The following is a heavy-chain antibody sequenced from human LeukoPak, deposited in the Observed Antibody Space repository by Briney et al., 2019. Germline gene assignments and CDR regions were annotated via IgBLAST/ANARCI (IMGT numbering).Heavy chain of an antibody. J-gene: IGHJ4*02. CDR3: ARGETLGRYFDLFDY. CDR2: ISSSSSYI. D-gene: IGHD3-9*01. Sequence: GGSLRLSCAASGFTFSSYSMNWVRQAPGKGLEWVSSISSSSSYIYYADSVKGRFTIPRDNAKNSLYLQMNSLRAEDTAVYYCARGETLGRYFDLFDYWGQGTLVTVSS. V-gene: IGHV3-21*01. CDR1: GFTFSSYS.